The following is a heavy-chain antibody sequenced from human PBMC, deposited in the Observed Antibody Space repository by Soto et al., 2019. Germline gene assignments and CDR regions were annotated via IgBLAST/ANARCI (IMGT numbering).Heavy chain of an antibody. V-gene: IGHV1-18*01. Sequence: QVQLVQSGAEVKKPGASVKVSCKASGYTFTSYGISVVRQAPGHGLAWMGWISAYNGNTNYAQKLQGRVTMTTDTSTSTAYMELRSLRSADTAWYYCARVKEGWLSNDIDYWGQGTLVTVSS. CDR2: ISAYNGNT. J-gene: IGHJ4*02. CDR3: ARVKEGWLSNDIDY. CDR1: GYTFTSYG. D-gene: IGHD2-21*01.